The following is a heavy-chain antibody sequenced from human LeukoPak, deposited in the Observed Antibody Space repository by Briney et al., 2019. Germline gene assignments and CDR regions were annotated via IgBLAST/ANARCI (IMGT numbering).Heavy chain of an antibody. CDR3: AKDSFSDSSGYSRDY. V-gene: IGHV3-23*01. D-gene: IGHD3-22*01. CDR1: GFTFSSYA. CDR2: ISGSGGST. J-gene: IGHJ4*02. Sequence: GGSLRLSCAASGFTFSSYAMSWVRQAPGKGLEWASAISGSGGSTYYADSVKGRFTISRDNSKNTLYLQMNSLRAEDTAVYYCAKDSFSDSSGYSRDYWGQGTLVTVSS.